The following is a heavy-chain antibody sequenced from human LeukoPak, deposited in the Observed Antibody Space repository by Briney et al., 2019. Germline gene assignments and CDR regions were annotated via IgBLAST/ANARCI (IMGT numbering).Heavy chain of an antibody. CDR1: GGSISSSSYY. V-gene: IGHV4-39*07. J-gene: IGHJ5*02. CDR3: ASFRITMIVVVRDWFDP. Sequence: PSETLSLTCTVSGGSISSSSYYWGWIRQPPGKGLEWIGSIYYSGSTYYNPSLKSRVTISVDTSKNQFSLKLSSVTAADMAVYYCASFRITMIVVVRDWFDPWGQGTLVTVSS. CDR2: IYYSGST. D-gene: IGHD3-22*01.